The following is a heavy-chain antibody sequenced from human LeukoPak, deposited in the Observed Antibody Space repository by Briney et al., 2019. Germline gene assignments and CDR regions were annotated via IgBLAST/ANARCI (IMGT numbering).Heavy chain of an antibody. CDR3: ARETEMANLDY. V-gene: IGHV3-7*04. Sequence: GGSLRLSCTASGFTFSSYWMNWVRQAPGKGLEWVANIKQDGSEKCYVDSVKGRFTISRDNAKKSLYLQMNSLRAEDTAVYYCARETEMANLDYWGQGTLVTVSS. D-gene: IGHD5-24*01. CDR1: GFTFSSYW. J-gene: IGHJ4*02. CDR2: IKQDGSEK.